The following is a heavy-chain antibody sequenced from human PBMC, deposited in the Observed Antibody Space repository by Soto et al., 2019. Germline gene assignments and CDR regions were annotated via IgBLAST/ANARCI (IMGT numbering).Heavy chain of an antibody. D-gene: IGHD3-10*01. CDR3: ARKTMGSLLFQH. CDR2: INHSGST. CDR1: GGSFSGYY. J-gene: IGHJ1*01. Sequence: QVQLQQWGAGLLKPSETLSLTCAVYGGSFSGYYWSWIRQPPGKGLEWIGEINHSGSTNYNPSLKRRVTISVDTYKNQFSLKLSSVTAADTAVYYCARKTMGSLLFQHWGQGTLVTVSS. V-gene: IGHV4-34*01.